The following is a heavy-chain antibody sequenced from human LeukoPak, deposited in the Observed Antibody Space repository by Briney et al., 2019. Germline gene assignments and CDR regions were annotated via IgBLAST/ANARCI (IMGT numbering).Heavy chain of an antibody. CDR2: ISWNSGNI. CDR1: GFTFDDYG. V-gene: IGHV3-9*01. CDR3: AKVDGYNSGWYDS. Sequence: GGSLRLSCAASGFTFDDYGMHWVRQPPGKGLEWVSGISWNSGNIGYADSVKGRFTISRDNAKNSLYLQMDILKPEDTAFCYCAKVDGYNSGWYDSWGQGTLVTVSS. D-gene: IGHD6-19*01. J-gene: IGHJ5*01.